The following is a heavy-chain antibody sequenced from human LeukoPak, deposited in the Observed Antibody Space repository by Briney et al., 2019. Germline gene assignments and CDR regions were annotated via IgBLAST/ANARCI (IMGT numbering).Heavy chain of an antibody. Sequence: SETLSLTCAIYGGSFSDYYWSWIRQPPGKGLDWIGEINHSGSTNYNPSLTSRVTMSEVPSQNQFSLQLSSVTAENTAVDYLSRGPPRDFGTSGFYYNYWGQGTRVTVSS. CDR1: GGSFSDYY. J-gene: IGHJ4*02. V-gene: IGHV4-34*01. CDR3: SRGPPRDFGTSGFYYNY. D-gene: IGHD3-22*01. CDR2: INHSGST.